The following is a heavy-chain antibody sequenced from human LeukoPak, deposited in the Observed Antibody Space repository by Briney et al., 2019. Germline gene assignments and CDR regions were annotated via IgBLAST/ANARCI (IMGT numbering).Heavy chain of an antibody. CDR3: AKAPYYYGSGSYYSNYPYFDY. Sequence: GGSLRLSCAASGFTFSSYAMSWVRQAPGKGLEWVSAISVSGGSTYYADSVKGRFTISRDNSKNTLYLQMNSLRAEDTAVYYCAKAPYYYGSGSYYSNYPYFDYWGQGTLVTVSS. CDR2: ISVSGGST. V-gene: IGHV3-23*01. J-gene: IGHJ4*02. CDR1: GFTFSSYA. D-gene: IGHD3-10*01.